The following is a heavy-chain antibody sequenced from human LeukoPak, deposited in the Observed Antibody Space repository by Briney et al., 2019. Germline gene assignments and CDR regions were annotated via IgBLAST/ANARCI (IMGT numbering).Heavy chain of an antibody. V-gene: IGHV4-39*01. J-gene: IGHJ6*03. D-gene: IGHD1-26*01. CDR2: IYYSGST. CDR1: GGSLSSSSYY. CDR3: ARPGGIKDYYYYMDV. Sequence: SETLSLTCTVSGGSLSSSSYYWGWIRQPPGKGLEWIGSIYYSGSTYYKPSLKSRVTISVDTSKNQFSLKLSSVTAADTAVYYCARPGGIKDYYYYMDVWGKGTTVTVSS.